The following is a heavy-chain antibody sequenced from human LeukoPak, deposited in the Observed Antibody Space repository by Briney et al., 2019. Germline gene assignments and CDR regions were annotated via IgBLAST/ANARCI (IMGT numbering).Heavy chain of an antibody. D-gene: IGHD3-22*01. CDR2: IWYDGSNK. V-gene: IGHV3-33*08. CDR1: GFTFSSYA. Sequence: GGSLRVSCAASGFTFSSYAMHWVRQAPGKGLEWVAVIWYDGSNKYYADSVKGRFTISRDNSKNTPYLQMNSLRAEDTAVYYCTRDPSLDYYDSSGYWDYWGQGTLVTVSS. CDR3: TRDPSLDYYDSSGYWDY. J-gene: IGHJ4*02.